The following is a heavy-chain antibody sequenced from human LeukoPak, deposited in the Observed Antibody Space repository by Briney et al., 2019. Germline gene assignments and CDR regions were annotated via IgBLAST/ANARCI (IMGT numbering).Heavy chain of an antibody. J-gene: IGHJ5*02. V-gene: IGHV4-39*07. CDR3: ARRDYAAWFDP. Sequence: SETLSLTCSVSGDSITSGAYYWAWLRQPPGRGLEWIGSVYYTGSIKYNPSLKGRVSISRDMSKNQFSLNVNPVDATDTAVYYCARRDYAAWFDPWGQGTLVTVSS. CDR2: VYYTGSI. CDR1: GDSITSGAYY. D-gene: IGHD4/OR15-4a*01.